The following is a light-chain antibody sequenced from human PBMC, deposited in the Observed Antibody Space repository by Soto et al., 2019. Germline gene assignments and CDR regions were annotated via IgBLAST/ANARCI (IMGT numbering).Light chain of an antibody. CDR3: RSFAGNNNVV. Sequence: QSALTQPPSASGSPGQSVTTSCTGTSSDVGGYNYVSWYQQHPGKAPKLMISEVSKRPSGVPARFSGSKSVNTASLTVSGLQAEDEADYYCRSFAGNNNVVFGVGTKLTV. V-gene: IGLV2-8*01. J-gene: IGLJ2*01. CDR1: SSDVGGYNY. CDR2: EVS.